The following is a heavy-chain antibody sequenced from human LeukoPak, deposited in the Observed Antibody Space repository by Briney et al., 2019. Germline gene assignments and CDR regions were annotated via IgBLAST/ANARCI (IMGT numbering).Heavy chain of an antibody. CDR2: IKTDGSIT. V-gene: IGHV3-74*01. J-gene: IGHJ4*02. CDR3: ARDGDAPMTDFDY. D-gene: IGHD2-21*02. CDR1: GFTFSSYW. Sequence: GGSLRLSCAASGFTFSSYWMCWVRQDPGKGLAWVSCIKTDGSITAYAGSVKGRFAISRDNAKNTLYLQMNSLRADDTAVYYCARDGDAPMTDFDYWGQGTLVTVSS.